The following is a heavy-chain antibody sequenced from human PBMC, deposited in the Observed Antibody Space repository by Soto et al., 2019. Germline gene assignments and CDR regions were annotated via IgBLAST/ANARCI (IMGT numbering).Heavy chain of an antibody. Sequence: QVQLVQSGAEVKKPGSSVKVSCKASGGTFSSYAISWVRQAPGQGLEWMGGIIPIFGTANYAQKFQGRVTITADESTSTAYMELSSLRSEDTAVYYCARVRLGYCSGGSCQPRYNWFDPWGQGTLVTVSS. D-gene: IGHD2-15*01. CDR2: IIPIFGTA. V-gene: IGHV1-69*01. CDR3: ARVRLGYCSGGSCQPRYNWFDP. CDR1: GGTFSSYA. J-gene: IGHJ5*02.